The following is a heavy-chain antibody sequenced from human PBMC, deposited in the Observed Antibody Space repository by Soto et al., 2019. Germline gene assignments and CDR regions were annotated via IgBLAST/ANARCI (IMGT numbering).Heavy chain of an antibody. V-gene: IGHV1-18*01. CDR1: GYTFSDYA. Sequence: QVQLVQPGGEVKKPGASVKVSCQASGYTFSDYAISWVRQAPGQGLEWMGWSSASPRTTDQAQNFQGRVIMTLDTSANPASLELRSLRSDDTAVYYCVRCYCSVGSCYACWHFDLWGRGTLVTVSS. CDR2: SSASPRTT. CDR3: VRCYCSVGSCYACWHFDL. D-gene: IGHD2-15*01. J-gene: IGHJ2*01.